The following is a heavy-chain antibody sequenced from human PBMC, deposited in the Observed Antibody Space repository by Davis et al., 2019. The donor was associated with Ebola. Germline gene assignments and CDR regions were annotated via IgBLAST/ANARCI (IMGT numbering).Heavy chain of an antibody. CDR2: ISNGGRT. CDR1: PFSFGIHY. CDR3: VRGSDAYKTGY. Sequence: SETLSLTCSLSPFSFGIHYWSWIRQSPGKGLEWIAFISNGGRTIYNPSLRGRVTISIDTSKNQFSLEVRSVTAADTAFYYCVRGSDAYKTGYRGKGNLVT. V-gene: IGHV4-59*11. J-gene: IGHJ4*02. D-gene: IGHD5-24*01.